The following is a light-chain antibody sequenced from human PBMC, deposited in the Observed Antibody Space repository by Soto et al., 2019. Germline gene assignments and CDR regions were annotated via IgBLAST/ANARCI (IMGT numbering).Light chain of an antibody. V-gene: IGLV2-8*01. CDR3: CSYAGSNNFV. CDR2: EVN. CDR1: SSDVGGYNF. Sequence: QSALTQPPSASGSLGQSVTISCTGTSSDVGGYNFVSWYQQHPGRAPKLLIFEVNKRPSGVPDRFSGSKSGRTASLTVSGLQAEDEADYYCCSYAGSNNFVFGTGTKLTVL. J-gene: IGLJ1*01.